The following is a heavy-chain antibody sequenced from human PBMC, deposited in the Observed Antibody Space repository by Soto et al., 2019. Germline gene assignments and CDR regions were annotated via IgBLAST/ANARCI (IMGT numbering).Heavy chain of an antibody. V-gene: IGHV3-33*01. CDR1: GFTFSSYG. J-gene: IGHJ5*02. Sequence: QVQLVESGGGVVQPGRSLRLSCAASGFTFSSYGMHWVRQAPGKGLEWVAVIWYDGSNKYYADSGKGRFTISRDNSKNTMYLQMTSLRGEDTAVYYWARESTGSYISWFEPWGQGTLVTVSS. CDR3: ARESTGSYISWFEP. CDR2: IWYDGSNK. D-gene: IGHD3-10*01.